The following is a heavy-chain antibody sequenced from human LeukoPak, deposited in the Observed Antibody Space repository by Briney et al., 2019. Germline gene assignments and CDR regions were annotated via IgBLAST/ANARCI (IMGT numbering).Heavy chain of an antibody. CDR1: GFTFSSYG. J-gene: IGHJ4*02. V-gene: IGHV3-30*02. Sequence: PGGSLRLSCAASGFTFSSYGMHWVHQAPGKGLEWVAFIRYDGSNKYYADSVKGRFTISRDNSKNTLYLQMNSLRAEDTAVYYCAKRGRGAGHNWTHDHWGQGTLVTVSS. CDR2: IRYDGSNK. D-gene: IGHD1-1*01. CDR3: AKRGRGAGHNWTHDH.